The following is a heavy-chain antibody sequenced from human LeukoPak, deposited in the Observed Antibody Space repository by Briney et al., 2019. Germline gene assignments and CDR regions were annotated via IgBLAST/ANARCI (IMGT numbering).Heavy chain of an antibody. Sequence: ASVNVSCKASGGTFSSYAISWVRHAPGQGLEWMGGILPIFGTANYAQKLQGRVTITADESTSTAYMELSSLRSEDTAVYYCARGSDCSSTSCYLFAAFDIWGQGTMVTVSS. CDR2: ILPIFGTA. V-gene: IGHV1-69*13. D-gene: IGHD2-2*01. CDR1: GGTFSSYA. CDR3: ARGSDCSSTSCYLFAAFDI. J-gene: IGHJ3*02.